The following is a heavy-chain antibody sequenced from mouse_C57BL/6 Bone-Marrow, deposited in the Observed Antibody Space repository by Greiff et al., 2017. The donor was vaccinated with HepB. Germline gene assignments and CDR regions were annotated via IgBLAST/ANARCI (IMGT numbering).Heavy chain of an antibody. CDR2: IYPGNSDT. CDR3: TGYYGSSPWFAY. CDR1: GYTFTSYW. V-gene: IGHV1-5*01. J-gene: IGHJ3*01. D-gene: IGHD1-1*01. Sequence: EVQLQQSGTVLARPGASVKMSCKTSGYTFTSYWMHWVKQRPGQGLEWIGAIYPGNSDTSYNQKFKGKAKLTAVTSASTAYMELSSLTSEDSAVYYCTGYYGSSPWFAYWGQGTLVTVSA.